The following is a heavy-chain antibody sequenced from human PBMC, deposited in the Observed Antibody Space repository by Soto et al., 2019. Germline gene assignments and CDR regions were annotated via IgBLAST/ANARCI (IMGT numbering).Heavy chain of an antibody. CDR2: ISAYNGNT. D-gene: IGHD1-26*01. J-gene: IGHJ4*02. V-gene: IGHV1-18*01. CDR3: ARDLGGSYYAPVDY. Sequence: QVQLVQSGAEVKKPGASVKVSCKASGYTFTSYGISWVRQAPGQGLEWMGWISAYNGNTKYAQKLQGRVTTTTDTSTSTAYMELRSLRCDDTAVYYCARDLGGSYYAPVDYWGQGTLVTVSS. CDR1: GYTFTSYG.